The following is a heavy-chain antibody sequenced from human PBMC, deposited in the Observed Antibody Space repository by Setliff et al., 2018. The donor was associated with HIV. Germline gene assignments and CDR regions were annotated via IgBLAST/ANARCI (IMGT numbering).Heavy chain of an antibody. V-gene: IGHV4-38-2*01. CDR1: GYSISSGYY. Sequence: SETLSLTCAVSGYSISSGYYWGWIRQPPGKGLEWIGSIYHSGSTYYNPSLKSRVSISIDTSKSQVFLRLTSVTAADTAVYYCAVRRYYDSTGYYDYWGQGTLVTVSS. D-gene: IGHD3-22*01. CDR3: AVRRYYDSTGYYDY. CDR2: IYHSGST. J-gene: IGHJ4*02.